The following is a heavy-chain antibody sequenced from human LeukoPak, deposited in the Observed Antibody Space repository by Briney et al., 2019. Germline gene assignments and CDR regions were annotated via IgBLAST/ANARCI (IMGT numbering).Heavy chain of an antibody. J-gene: IGHJ3*02. CDR3: ARGRRSSGRHDASDI. D-gene: IGHD6-25*01. V-gene: IGHV4-59*01. CDR1: GGSISSYY. CDR2: IDYSEST. Sequence: SETLSLTCTVSGGSISSYYWNWIRQPPGKGVEWIGYIDYSESTNYNPSLKSRVTISVDTSKNQFSLKLNSVTAADTAVYYCARGRRSSGRHDASDIWGQGTLVTVSS.